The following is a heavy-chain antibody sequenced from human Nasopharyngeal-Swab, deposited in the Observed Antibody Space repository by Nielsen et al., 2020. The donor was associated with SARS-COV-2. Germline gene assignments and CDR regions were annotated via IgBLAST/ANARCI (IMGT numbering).Heavy chain of an antibody. Sequence: ASVKVSCKVSGYTLTELSMHWVRQAPGKGFEWMGGFDPEDGETIYAQKFQGRVTMTEDTSTDTAYMELSSLRSEDTAVYYCATGDPTVTTSNWFDPWGQGTLVTVSS. CDR1: GYTLTELS. V-gene: IGHV1-24*01. J-gene: IGHJ5*02. CDR3: ATGDPTVTTSNWFDP. D-gene: IGHD4-17*01. CDR2: FDPEDGET.